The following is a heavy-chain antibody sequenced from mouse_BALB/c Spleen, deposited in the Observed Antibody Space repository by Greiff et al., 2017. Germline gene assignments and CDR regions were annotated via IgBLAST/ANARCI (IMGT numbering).Heavy chain of an antibody. Sequence: EVQLQQSGAELVRPGALVKLSCKASGFNIKDYYMHWVKQRPEQGLEWIGWIDPENGNTIYDPKFQGKASITADTSSNTAYLQLSSLTSEDTAVYYCARGYGSSYVRFAYWGQGTLVTVSA. CDR3: ARGYGSSYVRFAY. CDR2: IDPENGNT. J-gene: IGHJ3*01. D-gene: IGHD1-1*01. CDR1: GFNIKDYY. V-gene: IGHV14-1*02.